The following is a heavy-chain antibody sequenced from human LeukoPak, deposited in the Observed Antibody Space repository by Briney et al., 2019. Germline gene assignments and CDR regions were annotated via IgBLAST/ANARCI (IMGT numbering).Heavy chain of an antibody. CDR3: AKDRSSSGYLYYFDY. CDR1: GFTFSSYA. D-gene: IGHD3-22*01. V-gene: IGHV3-30-3*01. J-gene: IGHJ4*02. Sequence: GGSLRPSCAASGFTFSSYAMHWVRQAPGKGLEWVAVISYDGSNKYYADSVKGRFTISRDNAKNSLYLQMNSLRAEDTALYYCAKDRSSSGYLYYFDYWGQGTLVTVSS. CDR2: ISYDGSNK.